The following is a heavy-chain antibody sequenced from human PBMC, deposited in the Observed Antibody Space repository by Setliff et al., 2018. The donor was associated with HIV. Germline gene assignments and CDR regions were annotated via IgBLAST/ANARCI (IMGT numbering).Heavy chain of an antibody. J-gene: IGHJ4*02. CDR2: INHSGST. D-gene: IGHD3-10*01. CDR1: GGSFSGYY. Sequence: SEPLSLTCAVDGGSFSGYYWSWIRQPPGKGLEWIGEINHSGSTNYNPSLKSRFTTSVDTSKNQFSLKLRSVTAADTAVYYCARGRLYGVVDYWGQGTLVTVSS. V-gene: IGHV4-34*01. CDR3: ARGRLYGVVDY.